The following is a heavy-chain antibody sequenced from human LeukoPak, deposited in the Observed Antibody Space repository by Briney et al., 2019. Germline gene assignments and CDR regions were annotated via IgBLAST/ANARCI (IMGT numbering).Heavy chain of an antibody. CDR1: GGSFSGYY. CDR3: ASFTSYYYGMDV. CDR2: INHSGST. D-gene: IGHD2/OR15-2a*01. V-gene: IGHV4-34*01. Sequence: SETLSLTCAVYGGSFSGYYWSWIRQPPGKGLEWIGEINHSGSTNYNPSLKSRVTISVGTSKNQFSLKLSSVTAADTAVYYCASFTSYYYGMDVWGQGTTVTVSS. J-gene: IGHJ6*02.